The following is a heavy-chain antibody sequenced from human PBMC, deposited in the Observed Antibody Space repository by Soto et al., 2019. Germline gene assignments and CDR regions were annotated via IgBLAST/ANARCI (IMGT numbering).Heavy chain of an antibody. Sequence: QVQLVESGGGVVQPGTSLRLSCAASGFTFNNYAMHWVRQAPGKGLDWVAMISNDERQKYYADSVKGRFTISRDNSQNVLYLQMNSLRAEDTALYYCARELGSIFDVDCWGQGTLVTVSS. CDR1: GFTFNNYA. V-gene: IGHV3-30*04. CDR2: ISNDERQK. D-gene: IGHD3-3*01. J-gene: IGHJ4*02. CDR3: ARELGSIFDVDC.